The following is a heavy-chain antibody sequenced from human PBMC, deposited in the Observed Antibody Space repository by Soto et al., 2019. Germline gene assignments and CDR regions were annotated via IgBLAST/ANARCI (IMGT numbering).Heavy chain of an antibody. J-gene: IGHJ6*02. D-gene: IGHD2-2*01. CDR2: TFPMFGKA. Sequence: QVQLVQSGAEVKKPGSSVKVSCKASGGTFSSYAISWVRQAPGQGLEWMGGTFPMFGKANYAQKFQGRVTISADKSTSTVYMELSSLRSEDTAVYYCATVDISTWIDGMDVWGQGTTVTVSS. CDR3: ATVDISTWIDGMDV. V-gene: IGHV1-69*06. CDR1: GGTFSSYA.